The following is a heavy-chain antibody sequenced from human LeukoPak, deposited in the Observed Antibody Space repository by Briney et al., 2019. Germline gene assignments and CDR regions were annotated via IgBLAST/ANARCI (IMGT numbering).Heavy chain of an antibody. CDR1: GGSFRTYY. CDR3: ARSYGSGSYSWFDP. V-gene: IGHV4-59*12. Sequence: SETLSLTCTVSGGSFRTYYWTWIRQPPGKELEWIGYIYYSGNTNYNPSLKSRVTISVDTSKNHFSLKLRSVTAADTAVYYCARSYGSGSYSWFDPWGQGTLVTVSS. J-gene: IGHJ5*02. CDR2: IYYSGNT. D-gene: IGHD3-10*01.